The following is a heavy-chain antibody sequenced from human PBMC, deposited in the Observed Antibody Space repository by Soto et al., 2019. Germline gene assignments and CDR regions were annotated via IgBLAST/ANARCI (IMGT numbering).Heavy chain of an antibody. CDR2: IYYSGST. CDR1: GGSISSSSYY. J-gene: IGHJ3*02. CDR3: ARYCWTVATIRDVAFDI. Sequence: SETLSLTCTVSGGSISSSSYYWGWIRQPPGKGLEWIGSIYYSGSTYYNPSLKSRVTISVDTSKNQFSLKLSSVTAADTAVYYCARYCWTVATIRDVAFDIWGQGTMVTVSS. D-gene: IGHD5-12*01. V-gene: IGHV4-39*01.